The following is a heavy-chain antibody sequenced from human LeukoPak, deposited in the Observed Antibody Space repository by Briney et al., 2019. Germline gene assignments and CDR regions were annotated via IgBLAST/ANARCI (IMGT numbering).Heavy chain of an antibody. J-gene: IGHJ4*02. CDR3: ARFGPLQQPYDY. CDR2: ISSSGSTI. CDR1: GFTFSSYE. D-gene: IGHD6-13*01. Sequence: GGSLRLSCAASGFTFSSYEMNWVRQAPGKGLEWVSYISSSGSTIYYADSVKGRFTISRDNAENSLYLQMNSLRAEDTAVYYCARFGPLQQPYDYWGQGTLVTVSS. V-gene: IGHV3-48*03.